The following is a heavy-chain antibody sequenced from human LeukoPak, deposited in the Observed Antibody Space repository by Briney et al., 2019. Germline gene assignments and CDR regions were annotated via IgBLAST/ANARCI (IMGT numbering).Heavy chain of an antibody. J-gene: IGHJ3*02. D-gene: IGHD1-26*01. V-gene: IGHV1-2*02. CDR3: ATYSGSHDAFDI. CDR1: GYTFIAYY. Sequence: GASVKVSCKASGYTFIAYYMHWVRQAPGQGLEWMGWISPNSGGTNYAQKFQGRVTMTRDTSISTAYMELSRLRSDDTAVYYCATYSGSHDAFDIWGQGTMVTVSS. CDR2: ISPNSGGT.